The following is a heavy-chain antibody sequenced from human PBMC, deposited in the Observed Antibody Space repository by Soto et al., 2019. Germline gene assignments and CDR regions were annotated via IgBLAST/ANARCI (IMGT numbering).Heavy chain of an antibody. J-gene: IGHJ5*02. CDR2: IIPIFGTA. D-gene: IGHD3-10*01. Sequence: QVQLVQSGAEVKKPGSSVKVSCKASGGTFSSYAISWVRQAPGQGLEWMGGIIPIFGTANYAQKFQGRVKITADKYTSPAYIELSRLRSEDRAVYCCASAPRLNYGPLTRCYPWGQGTLVTVAS. V-gene: IGHV1-69*06. CDR3: ASAPRLNYGPLTRCYP. CDR1: GGTFSSYA.